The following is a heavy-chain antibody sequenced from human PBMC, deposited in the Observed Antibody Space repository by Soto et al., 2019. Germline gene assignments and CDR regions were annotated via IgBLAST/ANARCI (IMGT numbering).Heavy chain of an antibody. D-gene: IGHD3-16*01. CDR1: GFTFSTYA. V-gene: IGHV3-64D*06. CDR3: VKRPYSHATHYFDC. CDR2: ISSNGGST. Sequence: GGSLRLSCAASGFTFSTYAMHWVRQAPGKGLEYVSAISSNGGSTYYADSVKGRFTISRDNSENTLYLYMSRLRDEDTAVYYCVKRPYSHATHYFDCWGQGTLVTVSS. J-gene: IGHJ4*02.